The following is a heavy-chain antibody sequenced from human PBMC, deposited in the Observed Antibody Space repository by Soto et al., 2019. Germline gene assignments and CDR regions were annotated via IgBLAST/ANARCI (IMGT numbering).Heavy chain of an antibody. CDR3: ARGQEGVVATH. CDR1: GGSLSGYY. J-gene: IGHJ4*02. Sequence: QVQLQQWGAGLLKPSETLSLNCAVTGGSLSGYYWSWIRQPPGKGLEWIGEVKDGGHTNYSPSLRGXDTPSXXTSTTQFSLRLNSVNAPDTGVYYCARGQEGVVATHWDQGSLVTVSS. V-gene: IGHV4-34*01. D-gene: IGHD5-12*01. CDR2: VKDGGHT.